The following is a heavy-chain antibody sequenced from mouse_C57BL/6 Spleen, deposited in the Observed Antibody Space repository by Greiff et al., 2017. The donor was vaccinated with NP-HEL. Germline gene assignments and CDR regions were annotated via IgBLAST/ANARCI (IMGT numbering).Heavy chain of an antibody. Sequence: EVKLMESGEGLVKPGGSLKLSCAASGFTFSSYAMSWVRQTPEKRLEWVAYISSGGDYIYYADTVKGRFTISRDNARNTLYLQMSSLKSEDTAMYYCTRDGRGWYFDVWGTGTTVTVSS. D-gene: IGHD2-3*01. V-gene: IGHV5-9-1*02. J-gene: IGHJ1*03. CDR3: TRDGRGWYFDV. CDR2: ISSGGDYI. CDR1: GFTFSSYA.